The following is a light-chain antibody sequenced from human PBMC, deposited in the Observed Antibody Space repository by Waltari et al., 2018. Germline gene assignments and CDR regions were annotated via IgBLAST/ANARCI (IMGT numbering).Light chain of an antibody. CDR3: QQSYITLT. Sequence: DIQMTQSPSSLSASVGDRVTITCRASQNISNYLNWYQQKPGKAPKLLIYAASSLQSGVPSRFSGSGSGTDFTLIISSLHREDFASYYCQQSYITLTFGPGTKLEIK. CDR2: AAS. J-gene: IGKJ3*01. V-gene: IGKV1-39*01. CDR1: QNISNY.